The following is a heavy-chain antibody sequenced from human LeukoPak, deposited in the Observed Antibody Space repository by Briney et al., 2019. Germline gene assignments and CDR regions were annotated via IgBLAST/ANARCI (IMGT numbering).Heavy chain of an antibody. J-gene: IGHJ4*02. CDR2: ISYSGT. D-gene: IGHD1-26*01. V-gene: IGHV4-39*01. CDR3: ARRTSNPVGAIDY. CDR1: GGSISISNYY. Sequence: SETLSLTCTVSGGSISISNYYWGWIRQPPGRGLEWIGSISYSGTYYNPSLKSRLTISVDTSKDHFSLNLRSVTAADTAVYYCARRTSNPVGAIDYWGQGTLVTGSS.